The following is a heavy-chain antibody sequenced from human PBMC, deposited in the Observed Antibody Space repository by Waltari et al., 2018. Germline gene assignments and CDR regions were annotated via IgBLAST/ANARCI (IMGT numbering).Heavy chain of an antibody. Sequence: QVQLVQSGAEVKKPGASVKVSCQASGYTFTGYYMHWVRQAPGQGLAWRGRINPNSGGTSYAQKFQGRVTMARDTSISTAYMELSRLRSDDTAVYYCAIYTVTTIHWGQGTLVTVSS. V-gene: IGHV1-2*06. D-gene: IGHD4-17*01. CDR3: AIYTVTTIH. CDR1: GYTFTGYY. J-gene: IGHJ4*02. CDR2: INPNSGGT.